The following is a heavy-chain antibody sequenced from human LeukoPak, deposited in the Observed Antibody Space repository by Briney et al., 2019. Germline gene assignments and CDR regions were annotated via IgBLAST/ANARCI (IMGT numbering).Heavy chain of an antibody. D-gene: IGHD3-22*01. V-gene: IGHV3-74*01. CDR1: GFTFSDSW. Sequence: PGGSLRLSCAASGFTFSDSWMHWVRQAPGKGLVWVSRINPDGRTTIYADSVKGRFTISRDNAKNSLYLQMNSLRAEDTAVYYCARVKRGYYYNLGLPPDYWGQGTLVTVSS. CDR3: ARVKRGYYYNLGLPPDY. CDR2: INPDGRTT. J-gene: IGHJ4*02.